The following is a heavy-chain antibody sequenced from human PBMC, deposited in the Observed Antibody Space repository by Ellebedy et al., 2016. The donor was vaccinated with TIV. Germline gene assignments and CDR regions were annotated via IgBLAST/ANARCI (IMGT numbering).Heavy chain of an antibody. CDR3: ARGRGGYNSGWKYGMDV. V-gene: IGHV4-30-4*01. J-gene: IGHJ6*02. Sequence: MPSETLSLTCTVSGRSISSGDYYWSWIRQPPGKGLEWIGYIYYSGSTYYNPSLKSRVTISVDTSKNQFSLKLSSVTAADTAVYYCARGRGGYNSGWKYGMDVWGQGTTVTVSS. CDR1: GRSISSGDYY. CDR2: IYYSGST. D-gene: IGHD6-19*01.